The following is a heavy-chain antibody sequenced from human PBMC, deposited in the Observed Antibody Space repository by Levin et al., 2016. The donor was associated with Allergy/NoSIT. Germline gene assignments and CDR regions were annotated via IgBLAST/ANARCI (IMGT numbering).Heavy chain of an antibody. CDR2: IYYSGST. Sequence: WIRQPPGKGLEWIGYIYYSGSTDYKPSLKSRVTISVDTSKNQFSLKLSSVTAADTAVYYCARGRRVSWASAIPIVATSLFDYWGQGTLVTVSS. J-gene: IGHJ4*02. D-gene: IGHD5-12*01. V-gene: IGHV4-59*12. CDR3: ARGRRVSWASAIPIVATSLFDY.